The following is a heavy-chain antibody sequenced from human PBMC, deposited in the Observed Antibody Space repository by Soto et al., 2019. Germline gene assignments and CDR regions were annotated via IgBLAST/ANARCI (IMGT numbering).Heavy chain of an antibody. CDR3: AKDLRDFWSGWPQHYYYGMDV. Sequence: QVQLVESGGGVVQPGRSLRLSCAAAGFTFSSYGMHWVRQAPGKGLDRLAVASYDGSDKYYADSVKGRFTVSRDNSKNTLYLQMNGLRAEDTAVYFCAKDLRDFWSGWPQHYYYGMDVWGQGTTVIVSS. D-gene: IGHD3-3*01. CDR1: GFTFSSYG. J-gene: IGHJ6*02. V-gene: IGHV3-30*18. CDR2: ASYDGSDK.